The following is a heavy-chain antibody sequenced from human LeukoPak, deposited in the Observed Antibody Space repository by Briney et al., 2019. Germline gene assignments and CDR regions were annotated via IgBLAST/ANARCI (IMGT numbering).Heavy chain of an antibody. CDR1: GFTFSSYA. V-gene: IGHV3-23*01. Sequence: GGSLRLPCAASGFTFSSYAMSWVRQAPGKGLEWVSAISGSGGSTYYADSVKGRFTISRDNSKNTLYLQMNSLRAEDTAVYFCAKDRARGGTTDFDYWGQGTLVTVSS. CDR3: AKDRARGGTTDFDY. J-gene: IGHJ4*02. CDR2: ISGSGGST. D-gene: IGHD1-7*01.